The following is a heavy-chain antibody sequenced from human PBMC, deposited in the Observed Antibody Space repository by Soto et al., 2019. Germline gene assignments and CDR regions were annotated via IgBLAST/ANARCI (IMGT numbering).Heavy chain of an antibody. CDR1: GGSISSYY. J-gene: IGHJ5*02. Sequence: PSETLSLTCTVSGGSISSYYWSWVRQPPGKGLEWIAEIYHSGSPNYNPSLKSRATISVDKSKNQFSLKLSSVTAADTAVYYCARDAQSWFDPWGQGILVTVSS. CDR2: IYHSGSP. V-gene: IGHV4-59*12. CDR3: ARDAQSWFDP.